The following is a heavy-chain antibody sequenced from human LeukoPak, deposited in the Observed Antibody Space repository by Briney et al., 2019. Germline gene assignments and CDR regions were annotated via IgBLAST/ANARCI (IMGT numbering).Heavy chain of an antibody. V-gene: IGHV3-74*01. CDR3: ARARYSYTGIIDY. Sequence: GGSLRPSCAASGFTFTDYWMHWVRQAPGKGLVWVSRINTDGTSTKYAESVKGRITISRDNARNTVYLQLNSLRAEDTAVYYCARARYSYTGIIDYWGQGTLVTVSS. CDR2: INTDGTST. D-gene: IGHD5-18*01. J-gene: IGHJ4*02. CDR1: GFTFTDYW.